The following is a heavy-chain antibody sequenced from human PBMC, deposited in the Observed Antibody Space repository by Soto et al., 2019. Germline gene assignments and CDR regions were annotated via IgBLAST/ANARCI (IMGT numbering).Heavy chain of an antibody. V-gene: IGHV3-66*01. CDR1: GFTVSTKY. CDR3: ARDPRSADY. J-gene: IGHJ4*02. CDR2: IYSGGST. Sequence: GGSLRLSCAASGFTVSTKYMSWVRQAPGKGLEWVSVIYSGGSTFYADSVRGRFTISRDNSKNTVNLQMNSLRAEDTAVYDCARDPRSADYWGQGTLVTVSS.